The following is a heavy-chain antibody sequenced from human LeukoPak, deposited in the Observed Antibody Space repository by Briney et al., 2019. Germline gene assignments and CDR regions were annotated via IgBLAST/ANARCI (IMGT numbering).Heavy chain of an antibody. CDR3: ARDQFTSGSYGY. D-gene: IGHD1-26*01. J-gene: IGHJ4*02. CDR2: IYYSGST. CDR1: GGSISSSSYY. V-gene: IGHV4-39*07. Sequence: SETLSLTCTVSGGSISSSSYYWGWIRQPPGKGLEWIGSIYYSGSTYYNPSLKSRVTISVDTSKNQFSLKLSSVTAADTAVYYCARDQFTSGSYGYWGQGTLVTVSS.